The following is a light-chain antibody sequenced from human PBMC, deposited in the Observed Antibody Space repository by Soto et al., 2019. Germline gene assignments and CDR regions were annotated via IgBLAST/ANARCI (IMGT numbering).Light chain of an antibody. V-gene: IGKV4-1*01. J-gene: IGKJ4*01. CDR1: QSVLYSPNNKNY. CDR3: QQYYSTLLT. CDR2: WAS. Sequence: DIVMTQSPDSLAVSLGERATINCKSSQSVLYSPNNKNYLAWYQHKPGQPPKLLIYWASTRESGVPDRFSGSGSGTDFTLTISSLQAEDVAVYYCQQYYSTLLTFGGGTKVDIK.